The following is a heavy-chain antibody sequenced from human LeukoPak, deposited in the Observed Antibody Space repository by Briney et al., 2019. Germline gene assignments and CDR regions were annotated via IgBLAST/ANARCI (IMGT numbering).Heavy chain of an antibody. V-gene: IGHV4-30-4*01. CDR1: GDAITSGDDY. CDR3: ARGDYTVLAGSPFDL. Sequence: TSQTLSLTCSVSGDAITSGDDYWNWIRQSPGKGLQWIGYIFFTGSPYYNPSLESRFTISLDAPKNQFSLRLNSVTAADTAVYYCARGDYTVLAGSPFDLWGRGTLVTVSS. J-gene: IGHJ4*02. CDR2: IFFTGSP. D-gene: IGHD6-19*01.